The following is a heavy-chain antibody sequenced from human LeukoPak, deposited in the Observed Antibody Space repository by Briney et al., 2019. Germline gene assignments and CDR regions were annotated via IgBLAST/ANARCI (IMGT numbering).Heavy chain of an antibody. CDR1: GYTFTSYY. CDR3: ASSSLRFLEWSLSGDYGMDV. Sequence: ASVKVSCKASGYTFTSYYMHWVRQAPGQGLEWMGTINPSGGSTSYAQKFQGRVTMTRDTSTSTVYMELSSLRSEDTAVYYCASSSLRFLEWSLSGDYGMDVWGQGTTVTVSS. V-gene: IGHV1-46*01. CDR2: INPSGGST. J-gene: IGHJ6*02. D-gene: IGHD3-3*01.